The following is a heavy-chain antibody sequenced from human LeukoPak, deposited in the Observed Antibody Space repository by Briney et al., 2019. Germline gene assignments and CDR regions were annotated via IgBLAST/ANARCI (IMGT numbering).Heavy chain of an antibody. V-gene: IGHV3-23*01. CDR1: GFTFSTYA. Sequence: GSLRLSCAASGFTFSTYAMNWVRQAPGKGLEWVSGIASEGAGTYYAASVKGRFTVSRDNSKNTLYLQMNSLRADDTAIYYCAKAPSCPSCYIGSGWFDPWGQGTLVTVSS. D-gene: IGHD2-2*02. CDR2: IASEGAGT. J-gene: IGHJ5*02. CDR3: AKAPSCPSCYIGSGWFDP.